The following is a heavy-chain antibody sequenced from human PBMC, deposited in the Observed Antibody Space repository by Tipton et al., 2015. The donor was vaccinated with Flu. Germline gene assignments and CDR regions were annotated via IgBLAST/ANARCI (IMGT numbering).Heavy chain of an antibody. V-gene: IGHV4-38-2*01. CDR1: GDSISSDYY. D-gene: IGHD1-26*01. J-gene: IGHJ5*02. CDR2: VHQTGST. CDR3: ARQDYSSYLSYPKSWFDP. Sequence: TLSLTCAVSGDSISSDYYWAWIRQFPGKGLEWIGNVHQTGSTIYNSSLKSRVTISIDTSKNQFSLNMSSVTAADMAVYYCARQDYSSYLSYPKSWFDPWGQGTLVAVSS.